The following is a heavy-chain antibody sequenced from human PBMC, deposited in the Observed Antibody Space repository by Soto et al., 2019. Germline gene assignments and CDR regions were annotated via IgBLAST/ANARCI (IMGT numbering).Heavy chain of an antibody. V-gene: IGHV3-30-3*01. J-gene: IGHJ6*02. CDR2: ISYDGSNK. CDR1: GFTFSSYA. CDR3: AREGYYDSSGYYVYYYYGMDV. D-gene: IGHD3-22*01. Sequence: ILSCAASGFTFSSYAMHWVRQAPGKGLEWVAVISYDGSNKYYADSVKGRFTISRDNSKNTLYLQMNSLRAEDTAVYYCAREGYYDSSGYYVYYYYGMDVWGQGTTVTVSS.